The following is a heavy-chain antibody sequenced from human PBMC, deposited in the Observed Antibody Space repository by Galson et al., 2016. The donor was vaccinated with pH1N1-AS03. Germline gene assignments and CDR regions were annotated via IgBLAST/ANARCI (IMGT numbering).Heavy chain of an antibody. D-gene: IGHD2-21*01. CDR1: GYTFTNFG. J-gene: IGHJ4*02. CDR3: ARDLRSDFGNNFVAGVLFGRY. Sequence: SVKVSCKASGYTFTNFGVIWVRQAPGQGLEWVGWISAYSGNTNYAQSLQGRVSMTTDPSTNTVYMELTRLTSDDTAIDYCARDLRSDFGNNFVAGVLFGRYCGQGTLVTVSS. V-gene: IGHV1-18*01. CDR2: ISAYSGNT.